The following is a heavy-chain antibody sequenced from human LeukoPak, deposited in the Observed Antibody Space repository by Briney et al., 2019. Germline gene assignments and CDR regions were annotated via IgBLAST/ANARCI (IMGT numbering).Heavy chain of an antibody. CDR3: ARDPGSTSDSYYYYMDV. CDR1: GYTFTSYG. D-gene: IGHD2-2*01. V-gene: IGHV1-18*01. CDR2: ISAYNGNT. Sequence: ASVKVSCKASGYTFTSYGISWVRQAPGQGLEWMGWISAYNGNTNYAQKLQGRVTMTTDTSTSTAYMELRSLRSDDTAVYYCARDPGSTSDSYYYYMDVWGKGTTVTV. J-gene: IGHJ6*03.